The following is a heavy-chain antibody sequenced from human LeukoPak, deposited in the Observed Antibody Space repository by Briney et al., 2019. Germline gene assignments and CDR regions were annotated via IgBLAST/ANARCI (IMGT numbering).Heavy chain of an antibody. CDR2: VRFDGANT. CDR1: GFFFNNYV. D-gene: IGHD3-10*01. V-gene: IGHV3-30*02. CDR3: ARDHHGALWFGELLDY. J-gene: IGHJ4*02. Sequence: GGSLRLSCAASGFFFNNYVMHWVRQAPGKGLGWVASVRFDGANTTCADSVRGRFTISRDNSKNTLYLQIASLRVEDTAVYYCARDHHGALWFGELLDYWGQGTLVTVSS.